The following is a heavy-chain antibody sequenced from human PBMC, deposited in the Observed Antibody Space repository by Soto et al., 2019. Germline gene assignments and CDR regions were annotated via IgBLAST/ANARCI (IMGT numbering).Heavy chain of an antibody. Sequence: QVQLVQSGAEVKKPGSSVKVSCKASGGTFSSYAISWVRQAPGQGLEWMGGVIPIFGTANYAQKFQGRVTITADESTSTAYMELSSLRSEDTAVYYCARDRNYYDSSGYPFDYWGQGTLVTVSS. CDR2: VIPIFGTA. CDR3: ARDRNYYDSSGYPFDY. D-gene: IGHD3-22*01. J-gene: IGHJ4*02. CDR1: GGTFSSYA. V-gene: IGHV1-69*12.